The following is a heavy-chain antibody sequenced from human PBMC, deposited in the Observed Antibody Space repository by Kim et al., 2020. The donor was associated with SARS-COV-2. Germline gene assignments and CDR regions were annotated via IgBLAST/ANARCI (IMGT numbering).Heavy chain of an antibody. Sequence: GGSLRLSCAASGFTFSSYVMHWVRQAPGKGLEWVAVISYDGSNKYYADSVKGRFTISRDNSKNTLSLQMNSLRVEDTAVYYCARDIHITMVRGVIAYWG. CDR2: ISYDGSNK. CDR3: ARDIHITMVRGVIAY. CDR1: GFTFSSYV. J-gene: IGHJ4*01. V-gene: IGHV3-30*04. D-gene: IGHD3-10*01.